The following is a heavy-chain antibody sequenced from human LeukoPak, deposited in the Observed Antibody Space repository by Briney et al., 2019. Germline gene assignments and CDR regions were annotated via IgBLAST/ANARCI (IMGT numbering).Heavy chain of an antibody. V-gene: IGHV3-21*01. CDR2: ISGDGRAT. Sequence: GGSLRLSCAASGFSFNTYSMNWVRQAPGKGQEWVASISGDGRATYHADSVKGRFTISRDNAKRSLYLQMNSLRAEDTAVYYCVREDTDYDFEYWGRGTLVTVSS. CDR1: GFSFNTYS. CDR3: VREDTDYDFEY. D-gene: IGHD5-12*01. J-gene: IGHJ4*02.